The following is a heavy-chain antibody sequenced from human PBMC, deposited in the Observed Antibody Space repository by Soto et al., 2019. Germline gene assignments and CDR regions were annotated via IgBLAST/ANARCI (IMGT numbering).Heavy chain of an antibody. CDR3: ANYMVRGVNLPLDP. V-gene: IGHV3-7*03. CDR1: GFTFSSYW. CDR2: IKQDGSEK. D-gene: IGHD3-10*01. J-gene: IGHJ5*02. Sequence: HPGGSLRLSCAASGFTFSSYWMSWVRQAPGKGLEWVANIKQDGSEKYYVDSVRGRFTISRDNAKNSLYLQMNSLRAEDTAVYYCANYMVRGVNLPLDPWGQGTPVTVSS.